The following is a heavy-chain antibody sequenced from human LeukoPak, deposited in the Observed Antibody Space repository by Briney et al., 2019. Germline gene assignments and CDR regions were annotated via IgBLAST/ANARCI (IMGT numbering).Heavy chain of an antibody. CDR1: GGSISSGSYY. D-gene: IGHD6-19*01. Sequence: PSQTLSLTCTVSGGSISSGSYYWSWIRQPAGKGLEWIGRIYTSGSTNYNPSLKSRVTISVDTSKNQSSLKLSSVTAADTAVYYCARAVAAYYYYYYMDVWGKGTTVTVSS. J-gene: IGHJ6*03. V-gene: IGHV4-61*02. CDR2: IYTSGST. CDR3: ARAVAAYYYYYYMDV.